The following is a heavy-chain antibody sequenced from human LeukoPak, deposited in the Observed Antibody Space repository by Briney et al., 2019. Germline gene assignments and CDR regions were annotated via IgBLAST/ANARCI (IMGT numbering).Heavy chain of an antibody. D-gene: IGHD3-16*01. CDR3: ARGYYGGAVDS. J-gene: IGHJ4*02. CDR1: RGSINNQY. V-gene: IGHV4-4*07. Sequence: SETLSLTCTVSRGSINNQYWSWIRQPAGKGLEWIGRMYTNGESDYNPSLKSRVTMSVDTSKSQFSLKLKSVTAADTAVYYCARGYYGGAVDSWGQGILVIVSS. CDR2: MYTNGES.